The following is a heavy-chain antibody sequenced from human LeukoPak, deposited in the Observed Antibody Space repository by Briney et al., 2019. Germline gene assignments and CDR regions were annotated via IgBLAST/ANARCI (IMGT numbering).Heavy chain of an antibody. D-gene: IGHD1-26*01. CDR2: IYYSGST. CDR3: ARVSHSGSYSYYFDY. V-gene: IGHV4-59*01. Sequence: PWETLSLTCTVSGGSISSYYWSWIRQPPGKGLEWIGYIYYSGSTNYNPSLKSRVTISVDTSKNQFSLKLSSVTAADTAVYYCARVSHSGSYSYYFDYWGPGTLVTVSS. J-gene: IGHJ4*02. CDR1: GGSISSYY.